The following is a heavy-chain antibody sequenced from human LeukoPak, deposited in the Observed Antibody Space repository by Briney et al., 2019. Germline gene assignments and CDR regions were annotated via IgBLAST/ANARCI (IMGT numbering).Heavy chain of an antibody. CDR3: AKGLTYSSSSFYDY. CDR1: GFTFSTYW. Sequence: GGSLRLSCAASGFTFSTYWMHWVRQAPGKGLVWVSGISWNGGSIGYADSVKGRFTISRDNAKKSLYLQMNSLRAEDMALYYCAKGLTYSSSSFYDYWGQGTLVTVSS. CDR2: ISWNGGSI. J-gene: IGHJ4*02. V-gene: IGHV3-9*03. D-gene: IGHD6-6*01.